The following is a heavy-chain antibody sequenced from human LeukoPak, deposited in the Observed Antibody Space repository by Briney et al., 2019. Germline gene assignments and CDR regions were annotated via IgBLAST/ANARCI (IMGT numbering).Heavy chain of an antibody. CDR2: INHSGST. CDR1: GGSFSGYY. J-gene: IGHJ5*02. D-gene: IGHD3-10*01. Sequence: SETLSLTCAVYGGSFSGYYWSWIRQPPGKGLEWIGEINHSGSTNYNPSLKSRVTISVDTSKNQFSLKLSSVTAADTAVYYCARRRRTYYYGSGTPAWFDPWGQGTLVTVSS. CDR3: ARRRRTYYYGSGTPAWFDP. V-gene: IGHV4-34*01.